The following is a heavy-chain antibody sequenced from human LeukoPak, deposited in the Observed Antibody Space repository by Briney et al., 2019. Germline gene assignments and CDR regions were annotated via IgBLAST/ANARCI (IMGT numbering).Heavy chain of an antibody. Sequence: PSETLSLTCTVSGGSISSGSYYWSWIRQPAGKGLEWIGRIYTSGSTNYNPSLKSRVTISVDTSKNQSSLKLSSVTAADTAVYYCARVIPYYFDYWGQGTLVTVPS. J-gene: IGHJ4*02. CDR3: ARVIPYYFDY. D-gene: IGHD3-16*02. CDR2: IYTSGST. CDR1: GGSISSGSYY. V-gene: IGHV4-61*02.